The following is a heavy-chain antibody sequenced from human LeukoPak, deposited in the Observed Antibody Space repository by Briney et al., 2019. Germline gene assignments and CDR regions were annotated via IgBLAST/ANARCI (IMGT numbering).Heavy chain of an antibody. CDR3: ARVAEQLVLSPPTDAFDI. CDR1: GFTFSGSA. CDR2: IRSKANSYAT. J-gene: IGHJ3*02. D-gene: IGHD6-6*01. Sequence: GGSLRLSCAASGFTFSGSAMHWVRQASGKGLEWVGRIRSKANSYATAYAASVKGRFTISRDNAKNSLYLQMNSLRAEDTAVYYCARVAEQLVLSPPTDAFDIWGQGTMVTVSS. V-gene: IGHV3-73*01.